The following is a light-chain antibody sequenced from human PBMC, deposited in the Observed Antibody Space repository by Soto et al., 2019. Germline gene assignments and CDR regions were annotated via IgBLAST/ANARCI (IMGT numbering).Light chain of an antibody. Sequence: IVMTQSPATLSVSPGERATLFCRASQSVSSNLAWYQQKPGQAPRLLIYGASTSATGIPARFSGSGSGTEFTLTISSLQSEDFAVYYCQQYKNWPPMYTFGQGTKLEIK. CDR1: QSVSSN. CDR3: QQYKNWPPMYT. V-gene: IGKV3-15*01. J-gene: IGKJ2*01. CDR2: GAS.